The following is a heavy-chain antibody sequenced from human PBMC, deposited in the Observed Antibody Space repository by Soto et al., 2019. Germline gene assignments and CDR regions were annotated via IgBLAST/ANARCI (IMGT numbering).Heavy chain of an antibody. V-gene: IGHV3-30*18. D-gene: IGHD3-3*01. CDR3: AKDYDFWSGQYINYYYGMDV. Sequence: HPGGSLRLSCAASGFTFSSYGMHWVRQAPGKGLEWVAVISYDGSNKYYADSVKGRFTISRDNSKNTLYLQMNSLRAEDTAVYYCAKDYDFWSGQYINYYYGMDVWGQGTTVTVSS. CDR2: ISYDGSNK. J-gene: IGHJ6*02. CDR1: GFTFSSYG.